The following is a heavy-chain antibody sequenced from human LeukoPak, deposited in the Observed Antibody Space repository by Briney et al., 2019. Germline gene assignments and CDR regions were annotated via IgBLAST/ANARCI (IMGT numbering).Heavy chain of an antibody. D-gene: IGHD6-13*01. V-gene: IGHV4-39*01. J-gene: IGHJ4*02. Sequence: PETLSLTCTVSGGSISSSSYYWGWIRQPPGKGLEWIGSIYYSGSTYYNPSLKRRVTISVDTSKNQFSLKLSSVTAADTAVYYCARRVAYSSSWFFDYWGQGTLVTGSS. CDR2: IYYSGST. CDR3: ARRVAYSSSWFFDY. CDR1: GGSISSSSYY.